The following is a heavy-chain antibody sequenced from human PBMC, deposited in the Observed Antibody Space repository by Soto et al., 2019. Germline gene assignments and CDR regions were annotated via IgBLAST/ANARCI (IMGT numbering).Heavy chain of an antibody. CDR2: IIPIFGTA. V-gene: IGHV1-69*13. CDR1: GGTFGSYA. J-gene: IGHJ5*02. Sequence: ASVKVSCKASGGTFGSYAISWLRQGPGQGLEWMGGIIPIFGTANYAQKFQGRVTITADESTSTAYMELSSLRSEDTAVYYCARDILTVYPRWFDPWGQGTLVTVSS. CDR3: ARDILTVYPRWFDP. D-gene: IGHD3-9*01.